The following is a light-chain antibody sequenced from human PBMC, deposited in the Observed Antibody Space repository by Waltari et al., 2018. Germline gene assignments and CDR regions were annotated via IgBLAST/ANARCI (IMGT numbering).Light chain of an antibody. V-gene: IGLV4-69*01. CDR1: SGHSSYT. CDR3: QTWGTGIHVV. J-gene: IGLJ2*01. Sequence: QLVLTQSPSASASLGASVKLTCTLSSGHSSYTIAWHQQQPEKGPRYLMQVNSDGSHSKGDGIPDRVSGSSAGAERYLTISRRQSEDEADYYCQTWGTGIHVVFGGGTKLTVL. CDR2: VNSDGSH.